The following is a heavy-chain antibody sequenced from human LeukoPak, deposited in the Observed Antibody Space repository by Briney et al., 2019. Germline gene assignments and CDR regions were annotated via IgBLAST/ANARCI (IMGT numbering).Heavy chain of an antibody. CDR1: GFTFSRYS. D-gene: IGHD2-21*01. J-gene: IGHJ6*03. V-gene: IGHV3-21*01. CDR2: ISSSRSNI. CDR3: ARGCGGDCYYYMDV. Sequence: PGGSLRLSCAASGFTFSRYSMNWLRRAPGKGMEWVSSISSSRSNIYSADSVKGRFSISRDNAKNSLYLQMNSLRAEDTAVYYCARGCGGDCYYYMDVWGKGTTVTISS.